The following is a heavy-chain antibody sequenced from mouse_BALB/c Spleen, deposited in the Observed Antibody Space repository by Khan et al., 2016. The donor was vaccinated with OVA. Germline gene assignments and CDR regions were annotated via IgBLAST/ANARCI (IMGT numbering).Heavy chain of an antibody. CDR3: ASSYFYGYDFDY. CDR2: ISGDSNTI. D-gene: IGHD1-1*01. V-gene: IGHV5-17*02. Sequence: EVELVESGGGLVQPGGSRKLSCAASGFTFSSYGMHWVRQAPERGLEWVAYISGDSNTIYYADTVKGRFTISRDNPRNTLFMQMTSLMSEDTAMYYCASSYFYGYDFDYWGPGTTLTVSS. J-gene: IGHJ2*01. CDR1: GFTFSSYG.